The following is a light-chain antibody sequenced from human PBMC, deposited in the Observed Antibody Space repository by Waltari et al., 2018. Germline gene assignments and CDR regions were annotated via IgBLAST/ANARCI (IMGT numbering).Light chain of an antibody. CDR1: QNINTY. V-gene: IGKV1-39*01. CDR2: AAS. J-gene: IGKJ2*02. Sequence: DIIMTQSPSSLSASVGDRVSITCRSSQNINTYLNWYQQKSGKAPKVVIFAASTFQRGVPARFRGSGSGTDFTLTINNLQPEDFATYFCQQSYSNRRTFGQGTKLEIK. CDR3: QQSYSNRRT.